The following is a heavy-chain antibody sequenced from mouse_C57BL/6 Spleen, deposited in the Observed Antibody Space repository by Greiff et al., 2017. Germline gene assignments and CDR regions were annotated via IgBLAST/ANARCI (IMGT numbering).Heavy chain of an antibody. D-gene: IGHD1-1*01. V-gene: IGHV1-64*01. J-gene: IGHJ2*01. CDR3: ARGGYGSSYLYYFDY. CDR2: IHPNSGST. Sequence: QVQLQQPGAELVKPGASVKLSCKASGYTFTSYWMPWVKQRPGQVLEWIGMIHPNSGSTNYNEKFKSKATLTVDKSSSTAYMQLSSLTSEDSAVYYCARGGYGSSYLYYFDYWGQGTTLTVSS. CDR1: GYTFTSYW.